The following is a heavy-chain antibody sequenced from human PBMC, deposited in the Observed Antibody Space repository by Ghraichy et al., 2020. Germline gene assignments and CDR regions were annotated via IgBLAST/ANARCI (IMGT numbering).Heavy chain of an antibody. CDR1: GFTFSSYW. V-gene: IGHV3-74*01. J-gene: IGHJ4*02. CDR2: IKSDGSST. D-gene: IGHD3-3*02. Sequence: GGSLRLSCAASGFTFSSYWMHWVRQAPGKGLVWVSRIKSDGSSTSYADSVKGRFTISRDNAKNTLYLQMNSLRAEDTAVYYCASLARTADFDYWGQGSLVTVSS. CDR3: ASLARTADFDY.